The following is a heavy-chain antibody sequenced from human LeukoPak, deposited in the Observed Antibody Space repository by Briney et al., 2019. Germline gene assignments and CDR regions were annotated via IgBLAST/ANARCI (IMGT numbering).Heavy chain of an antibody. Sequence: ASVTVSFKASGGTFSSYAISWVRQAPGQGLEWMGGIIPIFGTANYAQKFQGRVTITADESTSTAYMELSSLRSEDTAVYYCAREAVAGSHAFDYWGQGTLVTVSS. CDR2: IIPIFGTA. J-gene: IGHJ4*02. D-gene: IGHD6-19*01. CDR3: AREAVAGSHAFDY. CDR1: GGTFSSYA. V-gene: IGHV1-69*13.